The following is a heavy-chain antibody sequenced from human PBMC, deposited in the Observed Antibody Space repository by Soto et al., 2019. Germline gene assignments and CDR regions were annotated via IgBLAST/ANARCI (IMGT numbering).Heavy chain of an antibody. CDR3: AREHYDYIWGSYRFYDY. CDR2: IIPILGIA. J-gene: IGHJ4*02. D-gene: IGHD3-16*02. V-gene: IGHV1-69*04. CDR1: GGTFSSYT. Sequence: SVKVSCKASGGTFSSYTISWVRQAPGQGLEWMGRIIPILGIANYAQKFQGRVTITADKSTSTAYMELSSLRSEDTAVYYCAREHYDYIWGSYRFYDYWGQGTLVTVSS.